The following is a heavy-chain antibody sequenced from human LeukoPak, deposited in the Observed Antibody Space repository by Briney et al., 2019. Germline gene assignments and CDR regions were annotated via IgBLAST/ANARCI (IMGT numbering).Heavy chain of an antibody. CDR3: ARGDVLSDVDTAMADYGMDV. Sequence: PSETLSLTCTVSGGSISSYYWSWIRQPAGKGLEWIGRIYTSGSTNYNPSLKSRVTMSVDTSKNQFSLKLSSVTAADTAVYYCARGDVLSDVDTAMADYGMDVWGQGTTVTVSS. CDR1: GGSISSYY. J-gene: IGHJ6*02. D-gene: IGHD5-18*01. V-gene: IGHV4-4*07. CDR2: IYTSGST.